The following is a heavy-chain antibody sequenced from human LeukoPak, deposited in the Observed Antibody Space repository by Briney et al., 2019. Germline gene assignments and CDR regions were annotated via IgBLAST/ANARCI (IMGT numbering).Heavy chain of an antibody. CDR1: GFPFSSYA. CDR3: ARARNYGTVFDS. J-gene: IGHJ4*02. CDR2: ISGSNTYI. D-gene: IGHD3-10*01. Sequence: PGGPLRLSCAASGFPFSSYAMTWIRQAPGKGLEWVSSISGSNTYIYYADSVKGRFTISRDNAKNSLYLQMNSLRAEDTAVYYCARARNYGTVFDSWGQGTLATVSS. V-gene: IGHV3-21*06.